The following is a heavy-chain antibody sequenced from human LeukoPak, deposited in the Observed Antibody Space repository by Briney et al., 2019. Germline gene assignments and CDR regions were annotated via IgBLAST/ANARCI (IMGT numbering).Heavy chain of an antibody. CDR1: GFTVSSYY. CDR3: ATIGDRRSGELYRIDY. V-gene: IGHV3-53*05. D-gene: IGHD1-26*01. J-gene: IGHJ4*02. Sequence: AGSLRLSCAASGFTVSSYYMSWVRQVPGKGLEWVSIIYGGGSTSYADSVKGRFTISRDNSKNTLYLQMNSLRAEDAAVYYCATIGDRRSGELYRIDYWGQGTLVTVSS. CDR2: IYGGGST.